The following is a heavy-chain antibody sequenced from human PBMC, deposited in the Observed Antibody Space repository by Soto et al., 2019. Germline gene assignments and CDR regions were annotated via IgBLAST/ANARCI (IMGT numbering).Heavy chain of an antibody. CDR3: ARVVTIFGVVIIHWFDP. Sequence: PSETLSLTCTVSGGSISSYYWSWIRQPPGKGLEWIGYIYYSGSTNYNPSLKSRVTISVDTSKNQFSLKLSSVTAADTAVYYCARVVTIFGVVIIHWFDPWGQGTLVTVSS. J-gene: IGHJ5*02. CDR2: IYYSGST. V-gene: IGHV4-59*01. CDR1: GGSISSYY. D-gene: IGHD3-3*01.